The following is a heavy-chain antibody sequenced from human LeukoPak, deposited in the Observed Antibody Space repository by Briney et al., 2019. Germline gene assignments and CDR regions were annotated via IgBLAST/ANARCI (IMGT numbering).Heavy chain of an antibody. V-gene: IGHV4-34*10. CDR3: AREGGFYRPLDY. D-gene: IGHD3-3*01. J-gene: IGHJ4*02. CDR1: GGSFSGYY. CDR2: VHLDGRT. Sequence: SETLSLTCAVYGGSFSGYYWSWVRQPPGKGLEWIGEVHLDGRTNYNPSLESRLTMSVDVSENQVSLKLTSVTAADTAVYYCAREGGFYRPLDYSGQGTLVTVSS.